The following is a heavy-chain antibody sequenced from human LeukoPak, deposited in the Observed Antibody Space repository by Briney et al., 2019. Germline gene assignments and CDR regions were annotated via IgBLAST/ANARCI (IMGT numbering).Heavy chain of an antibody. CDR3: ASANPTPRGINFDS. Sequence: PGGSLRLSCAASGFTFRTSAMSWVRQAPGKGLQWVSSINVADYSTYYADSVKGRFTISRDSSKNILYLQMNSLRTDDTAIYYCASANPTPRGINFDSWGQGTLVTVSS. V-gene: IGHV3-23*01. CDR1: GFTFRTSA. D-gene: IGHD3-10*01. J-gene: IGHJ4*02. CDR2: INVADYST.